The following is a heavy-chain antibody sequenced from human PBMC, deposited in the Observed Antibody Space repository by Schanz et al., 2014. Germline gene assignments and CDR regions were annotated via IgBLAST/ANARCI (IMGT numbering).Heavy chain of an antibody. D-gene: IGHD3-9*01. Sequence: QAQLMESGGGVVQPGTSLILSCSVSGFSLNTYGIHWFRQPAGKGLEWVAVIWNNGVTKYYPDSVKGRFTVSRDSGQNSLYLQMNRLRAEDTAVYYCAKQIHYDILTVTRNWGQGALVTVSS. J-gene: IGHJ4*02. CDR2: IWNNGVTK. V-gene: IGHV3-33*06. CDR1: GFSLNTYG. CDR3: AKQIHYDILTVTRN.